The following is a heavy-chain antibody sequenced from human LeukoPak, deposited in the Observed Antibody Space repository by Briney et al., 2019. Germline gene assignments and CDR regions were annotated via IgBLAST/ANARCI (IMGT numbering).Heavy chain of an antibody. CDR3: ARFGAVAGTIDY. J-gene: IGHJ4*02. Sequence: SETLSLTCTVSGGSISSYYWSWIRQPPGRGLEWIGYIYYSGSTNYNPSLKSRVTISVDTSKNQFSLKLSSVTAADTAVYYCARFGAVAGTIDYWGQGTLVTVSS. V-gene: IGHV4-59*01. D-gene: IGHD6-19*01. CDR2: IYYSGST. CDR1: GGSISSYY.